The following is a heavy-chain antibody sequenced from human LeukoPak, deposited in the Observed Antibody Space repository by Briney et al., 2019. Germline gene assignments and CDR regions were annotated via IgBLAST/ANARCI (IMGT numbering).Heavy chain of an antibody. Sequence: ASVKVSCKASGYTFTTYYIHWVRQAPGQGLEWMGIINPSCGSTSYAQKFQGRVTMTRDTSTSTVYMELSSLRSEDTAVYYCAREGSIVVTYWFDPWGQGTLVTVSS. CDR1: GYTFTTYY. CDR2: INPSCGST. D-gene: IGHD3-22*01. J-gene: IGHJ5*02. V-gene: IGHV1-46*01. CDR3: AREGSIVVTYWFDP.